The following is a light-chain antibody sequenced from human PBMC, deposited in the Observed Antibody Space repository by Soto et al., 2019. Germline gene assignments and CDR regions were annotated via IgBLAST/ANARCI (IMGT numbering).Light chain of an antibody. V-gene: IGLV2-11*01. CDR2: DVS. J-gene: IGLJ1*01. CDR1: SSDVGGYNY. Sequence: QSALTQPRSVSGSPGQSVTISCTGTSSDVGGYNYVSWYQQHPGKAPKLMIYDVSKRPSGVPDRFSGSKSGNTASLTISGLQAEDEAEYYCGSYAGSYTHVFGTGTKVTVL. CDR3: GSYAGSYTHV.